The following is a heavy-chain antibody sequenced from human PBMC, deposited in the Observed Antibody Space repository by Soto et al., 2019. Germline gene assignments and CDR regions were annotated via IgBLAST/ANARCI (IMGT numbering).Heavy chain of an antibody. Sequence: GGSLRLSCAASGFTFSSYSMNWVRQAPGKGLEWVSSISSSSSYIYYADSVKGRFTISRDNAKNSLYLQMNSLRAEDTAVYYCARDPIGVGPDQKNWFDPWGQGTLVTVSS. J-gene: IGHJ5*02. CDR3: ARDPIGVGPDQKNWFDP. CDR2: ISSSSSYI. V-gene: IGHV3-21*01. CDR1: GFTFSSYS.